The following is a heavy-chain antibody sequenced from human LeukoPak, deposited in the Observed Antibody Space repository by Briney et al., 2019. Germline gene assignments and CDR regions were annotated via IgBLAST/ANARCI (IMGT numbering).Heavy chain of an antibody. V-gene: IGHV3-30*02. Sequence: GGSLRLSCAASGFTFSSYGMHWGRQAPGKGLEWVAFIRYDGSNKYYADSVKGRFTISRDNSKNTLYLQMNSLRAEDTALYYCAKPGGKYCSSTSCYPDYWGQGTLVTVSS. CDR2: IRYDGSNK. J-gene: IGHJ4*02. CDR1: GFTFSSYG. CDR3: AKPGGKYCSSTSCYPDY. D-gene: IGHD2-2*01.